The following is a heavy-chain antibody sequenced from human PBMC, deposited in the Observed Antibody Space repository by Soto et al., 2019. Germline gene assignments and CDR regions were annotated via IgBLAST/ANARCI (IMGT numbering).Heavy chain of an antibody. CDR3: AKEIFAAAYAATSAFDL. CDR1: GYTFTSYD. CDR2: VDGSGADT. V-gene: IGHV3-23*01. J-gene: IGHJ4*02. Sequence: SCKASGYTFTSYDINWLRQAPGTEPEWVAFVDGSGADTSYADSVKGRFTISRDNSENSLYLHMNSLRAEDTGRYFCAKEIFAAAYAATSAFDLWGQGTLVTVSS. D-gene: IGHD2-8*01.